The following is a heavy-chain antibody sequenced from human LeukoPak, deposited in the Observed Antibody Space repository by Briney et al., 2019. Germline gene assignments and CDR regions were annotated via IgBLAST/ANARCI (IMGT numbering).Heavy chain of an antibody. CDR2: ISDTGRRT. CDR1: GFTFSDYA. V-gene: IGHV3-23*01. CDR3: ARHDSFIPN. Sequence: GGSLRLSCAASGFTFSDYAMSWVGQAAGKGLDWVSGISDTGRRTYYTDSVKGRFTISRDESKKTVYLQMNSLRAEDTAIYFCARHDSFIPNWGLGTLVTVSS. J-gene: IGHJ4*02. D-gene: IGHD3-16*02.